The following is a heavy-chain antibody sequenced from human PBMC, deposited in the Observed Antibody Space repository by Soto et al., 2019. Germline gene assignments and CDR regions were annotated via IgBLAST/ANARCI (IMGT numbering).Heavy chain of an antibody. CDR1: GFTFSSYA. CDR2: ISGSGGST. J-gene: IGHJ6*02. Sequence: EVQLLESGGGLVQPGGSLRLSCAASGFTFSSYAMSWVRQAPGKGLEWASAISGSGGSTYYADSVKGRFTISRDNSKNTMYLQMNSLRAEDTAVYYGAKPMYSSSWPYYGMDVWGQGTTVTVSS. CDR3: AKPMYSSSWPYYGMDV. V-gene: IGHV3-23*01. D-gene: IGHD6-13*01.